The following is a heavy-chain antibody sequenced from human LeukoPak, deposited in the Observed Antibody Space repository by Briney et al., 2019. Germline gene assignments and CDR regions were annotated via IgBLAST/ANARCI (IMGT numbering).Heavy chain of an antibody. D-gene: IGHD4-23*01. V-gene: IGHV3-66*01. CDR3: ARDSVVTPGAFDI. J-gene: IGHJ3*02. CDR1: GFTVSSNY. CDR2: IYSGGST. Sequence: SRGSLRLSCAASGFTVSSNYMSWVRQAPGKGLEWVPVIYSGGSTYYADSVKGRFTISRDNSKNTLHLQMNSLRAEDTAVYYCARDSVVTPGAFDIWGQGTMVTVSS.